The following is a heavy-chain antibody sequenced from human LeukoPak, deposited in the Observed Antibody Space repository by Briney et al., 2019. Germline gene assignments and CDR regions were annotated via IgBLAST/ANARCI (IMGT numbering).Heavy chain of an antibody. CDR3: ARYGLGSGTNDYFEY. D-gene: IGHD1-26*01. J-gene: IGHJ4*02. CDR1: GCSLRTRRMG. CDR2: IDWDDDK. V-gene: IGHV2-70*04. Sequence: GSGPALVKPPQTLTLTCTFSGCSLRTRRMGVGWIRQPPGKALEWLSRIDWDDDKFYSASLKTRLTISKDTSKNQVVLTVTNVDPVDTATYYCARYGLGSGTNDYFEYWGQGARVTVAS.